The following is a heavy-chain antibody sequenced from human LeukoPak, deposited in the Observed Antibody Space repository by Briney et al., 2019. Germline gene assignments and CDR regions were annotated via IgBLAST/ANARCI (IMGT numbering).Heavy chain of an antibody. CDR2: ISWNSGSI. CDR1: GFTFDDYA. J-gene: IGHJ4*02. CDR3: ARVSSSIAAAGDY. V-gene: IGHV3-9*01. D-gene: IGHD6-13*01. Sequence: PGRSLRLSCAASGFTFDDYAMHWVRQAPGKGLEWVSGISWNSGSIGYADSVKGRFTISRDNAKNSLYLQMNSLRAEDTALYYCARVSSSIAAAGDYWGQGTLVTVSS.